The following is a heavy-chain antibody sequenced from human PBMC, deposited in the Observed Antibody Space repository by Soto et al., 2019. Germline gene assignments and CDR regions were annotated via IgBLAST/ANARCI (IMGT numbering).Heavy chain of an antibody. V-gene: IGHV4-59*08. CDR2: IYYTGST. CDR3: ARGDGSGYKFFDY. CDR1: GGSISSYY. D-gene: IGHD3-22*01. J-gene: IGHJ4*02. Sequence: SQTLSLTCTVSGGSISSYYWSWIRQPPGKGLEWIGYIYYTGSTNYNPSLKSRVTISVDTSKNQFSLKLSSVTAAETAVYYCARGDGSGYKFFDYWGQGTPVTVS.